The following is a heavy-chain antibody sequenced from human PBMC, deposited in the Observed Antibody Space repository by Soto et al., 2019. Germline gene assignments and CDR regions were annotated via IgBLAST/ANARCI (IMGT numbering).Heavy chain of an antibody. D-gene: IGHD3-22*01. Sequence: PSETLSLTCTVSGGSISSSSYYWGWIRQPPGKGLEWIGYISYIGSTNYNPSLKSRLTMTTDTSTSTAYMELSSLRSEDTAVYYCASPPTYYYDSSGYHYWGQGTLVTVSS. CDR3: ASPPTYYYDSSGYHY. CDR1: GGSISSSSYY. V-gene: IGHV4-61*05. J-gene: IGHJ4*02. CDR2: ISYIGST.